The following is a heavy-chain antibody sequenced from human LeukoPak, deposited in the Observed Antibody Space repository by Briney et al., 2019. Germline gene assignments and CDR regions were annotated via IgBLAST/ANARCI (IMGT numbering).Heavy chain of an antibody. CDR1: GGSISSYY. V-gene: IGHV4-4*07. D-gene: IGHD3-3*01. CDR3: AGGPYYDFWSGPIYYYYYMDV. CDR2: IYTSGST. Sequence: SETLSLTCTVSGGSISSYYWSWIRQPAGKGLEWIGRIYTSGSTNYNPSLKSRVTMSVDTSKNQFPLKLSSVTAADTAVYYCAGGPYYDFWSGPIYYYYYMDVWGKGTTVTVSS. J-gene: IGHJ6*03.